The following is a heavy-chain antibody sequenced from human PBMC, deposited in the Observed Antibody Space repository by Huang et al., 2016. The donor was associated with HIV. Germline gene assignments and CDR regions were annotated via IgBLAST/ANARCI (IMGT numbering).Heavy chain of an antibody. Sequence: QVQLVESGGGVVQPGGSLRLSCAASGFTFSSYGMHWVRQAPGKGREWVGFIRYDGSNKDDADSVRGRFTISRDNSKNTLYLQMNSLRAEDTAVYYCAKGSMANAFDIWGQGTMVTVSS. CDR2: IRYDGSNK. V-gene: IGHV3-30*02. CDR3: AKGSMANAFDI. D-gene: IGHD3-10*01. J-gene: IGHJ3*02. CDR1: GFTFSSYG.